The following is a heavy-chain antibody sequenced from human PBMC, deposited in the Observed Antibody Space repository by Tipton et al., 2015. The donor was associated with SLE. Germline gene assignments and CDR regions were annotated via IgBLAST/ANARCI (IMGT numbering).Heavy chain of an antibody. CDR1: GYSFDSGGYS. CDR3: AREGQLVPNWFDP. Sequence: SLTCTVSGYSFDSGGYSWSWIRQPPGESLEWIGYIYYSGSTYYNPSLKSRVTISVDTSKNQFSLKLSSVTAADTAVYYCAREGQLVPNWFDPWGQGTLVTVSS. V-gene: IGHV4-31*02. D-gene: IGHD6-6*01. J-gene: IGHJ5*02. CDR2: IYYSGST.